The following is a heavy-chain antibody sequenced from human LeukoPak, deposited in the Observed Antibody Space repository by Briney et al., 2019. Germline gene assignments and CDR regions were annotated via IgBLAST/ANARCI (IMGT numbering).Heavy chain of an antibody. CDR2: MSGSGGHT. CDR3: ARDGYNWNHDY. J-gene: IGHJ4*02. V-gene: IGHV3-23*01. D-gene: IGHD1-20*01. Sequence: GGSLRLYCAASGFTFSSYAMSWVRQAPGKGLEWVSAMSGSGGHTYYADSVKGRFTISRDNSKNTLYLQMNSLRAEDTAVYYCARDGYNWNHDYWGQGTLVTVSS. CDR1: GFTFSSYA.